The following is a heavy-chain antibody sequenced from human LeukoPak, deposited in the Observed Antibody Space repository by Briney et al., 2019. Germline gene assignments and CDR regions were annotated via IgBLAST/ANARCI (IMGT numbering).Heavy chain of an antibody. CDR3: ARGKSLVVPAAMRFDP. V-gene: IGHV3-21*01. Sequence: NPGGSLRLSCAASGFTFSSYSMNWVRQAPWKGLEWVSSISSSSSYIYYADSVKGRFTISRDNAKNSLYLQMNSLRAEDTAVYYCARGKSLVVPAAMRFDPWGQGTLVTVSS. CDR2: ISSSSSYI. D-gene: IGHD2-2*01. J-gene: IGHJ5*02. CDR1: GFTFSSYS.